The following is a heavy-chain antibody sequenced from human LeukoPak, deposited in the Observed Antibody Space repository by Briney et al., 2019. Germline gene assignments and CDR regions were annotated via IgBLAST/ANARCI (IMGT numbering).Heavy chain of an antibody. CDR2: IYYSGST. CDR1: GGSISSYY. Sequence: SETLSLTCTVSGGSISSYYWGWIRQPPGKGLEWIGSIYYSGSTYYNPSLKSRVTISVDTSKNQFSLKLSSVTAADTAVYYCARDRYSSSSGDEWGHNWLDPWGQGTLVTVSS. J-gene: IGHJ5*02. D-gene: IGHD6-6*01. V-gene: IGHV4-39*07. CDR3: ARDRYSSSSGDEWGHNWLDP.